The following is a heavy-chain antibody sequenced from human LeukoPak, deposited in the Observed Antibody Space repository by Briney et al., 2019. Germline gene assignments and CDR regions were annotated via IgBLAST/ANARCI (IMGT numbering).Heavy chain of an antibody. CDR1: GFSFSSYA. Sequence: GGSLRLSCAASGFSFSSYAMNWVRQAPGKGLEWVSVICGSSSSTYYIDSVKGRFTISRDNSKNTLYLQMNSLRAEDTAIYYCAKGSGGSCHSATDYWGQGTLVTVSS. CDR3: AKGSGGSCHSATDY. V-gene: IGHV3-23*01. D-gene: IGHD2-15*01. J-gene: IGHJ4*02. CDR2: ICGSSSST.